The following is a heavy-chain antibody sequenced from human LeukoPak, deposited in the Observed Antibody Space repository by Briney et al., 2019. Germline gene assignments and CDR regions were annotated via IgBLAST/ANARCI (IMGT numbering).Heavy chain of an antibody. D-gene: IGHD6-13*01. V-gene: IGHV3-23*01. CDR2: ISASTSGT. CDR1: GFTFNSSP. Sequence: PGGSLRLSCAASGFTFNSSPMTWVRQAPGKGLEWVSGISASTSGTYYADSVKGRFTISRDNSKNTLYLQMNSLRAEDTAVYYCARARAGAGTFFFDYWGQGTLVTVSS. CDR3: ARARAGAGTFFFDY. J-gene: IGHJ4*02.